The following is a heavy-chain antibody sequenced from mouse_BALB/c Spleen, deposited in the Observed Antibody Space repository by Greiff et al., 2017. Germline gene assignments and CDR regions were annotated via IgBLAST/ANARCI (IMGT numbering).Heavy chain of an antibody. J-gene: IGHJ3*01. D-gene: IGHD2-4*01. Sequence: QVQLKQSGAELVKPGASVKLSCKASGYTFTSYYMYWVKQRPGQGLEWIGEINPSNGGTNFNEKFKSKATLTVDKSSSTAYMQLSSLTSEDSAVYYCTRPYDYDLAYWGQGTLVTVSA. CDR1: GYTFTSYY. V-gene: IGHV1S81*02. CDR2: INPSNGGT. CDR3: TRPYDYDLAY.